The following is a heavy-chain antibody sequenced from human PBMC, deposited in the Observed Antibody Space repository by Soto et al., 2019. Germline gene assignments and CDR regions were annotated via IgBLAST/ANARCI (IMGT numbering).Heavy chain of an antibody. J-gene: IGHJ4*02. CDR3: AKHTYSDFWPGHYYYLDF. V-gene: IGHV3-30*18. D-gene: IGHD3-3*01. Sequence: PGGSLRLSCAASGFTFSSYGMHWVRQAPGKGLEWVAVISYDGSNKYYADSVKGRFTISRDNSKNTLYLQTNSLRAEDTAVYYCAKHTYSDFWPGHYYYLDFWGQGTLVTVSS. CDR2: ISYDGSNK. CDR1: GFTFSSYG.